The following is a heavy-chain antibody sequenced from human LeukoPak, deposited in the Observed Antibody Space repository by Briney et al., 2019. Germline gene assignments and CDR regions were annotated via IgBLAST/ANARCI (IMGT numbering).Heavy chain of an antibody. V-gene: IGHV4-59*01. CDR3: ARETSQKGAHYMDV. D-gene: IGHD3-16*01. J-gene: IGHJ6*03. CDR1: GGSISTYY. Sequence: WETLSLTCTVSGGSISTYYWSWIRQPPGKGLEWIGYIYYTGSTNHNPSLKCRVTISVDTSKNQFSLKLSFVTAADTAVYYCARETSQKGAHYMDVWGKGTTVTISS. CDR2: IYYTGST.